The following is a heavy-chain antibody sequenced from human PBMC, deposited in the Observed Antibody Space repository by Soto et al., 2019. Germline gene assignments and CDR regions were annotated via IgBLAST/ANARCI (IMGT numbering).Heavy chain of an antibody. CDR2: INAGNGNT. Sequence: QVQLVQSGAEVKKPGASVKVSCKASGYTFTSYAMHWVRQAPGQRLEWMGWINAGNGNTKYSQKFQGRVTITRDTSASTADMELRSLRSEDTAVYYCARAVVTMVRGVIPYYYYYMDVWGKGTTVTVSS. J-gene: IGHJ6*03. V-gene: IGHV1-3*01. CDR3: ARAVVTMVRGVIPYYYYYMDV. CDR1: GYTFTSYA. D-gene: IGHD3-10*01.